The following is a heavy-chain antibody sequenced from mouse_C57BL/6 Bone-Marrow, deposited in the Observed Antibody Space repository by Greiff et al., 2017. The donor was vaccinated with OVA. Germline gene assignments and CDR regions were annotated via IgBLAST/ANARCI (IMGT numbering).Heavy chain of an antibody. CDR3: ARHEVPYGNYWYFDV. Sequence: VQLQQSGTVLARPGASVKMSCKASGYTFTEYTIHWVKQRSGQGLEWIGWFYPGSGSIKYNEKFKDKATLTADKSSSTVYMELSRLTSEDSAVYFCARHEVPYGNYWYFDVWGTGTTVTVSS. CDR1: GYTFTEYT. V-gene: IGHV1-62-2*01. J-gene: IGHJ1*03. D-gene: IGHD2-1*01. CDR2: FYPGSGSI.